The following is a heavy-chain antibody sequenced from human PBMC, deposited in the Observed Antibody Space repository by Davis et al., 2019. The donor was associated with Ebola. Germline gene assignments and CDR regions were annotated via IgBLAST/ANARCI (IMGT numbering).Heavy chain of an antibody. CDR3: GVDPPPYDSRRFDY. CDR1: GFTFSSYG. D-gene: IGHD3-22*01. V-gene: IGHV3-33*01. Sequence: PGGSLRLSCAASGFTFSSYGMHWVRQAPGKGLEWVAVIWYDGSNKYYADSVKGRFTISRDNSKNTLYLQMNSLRAEDTAVYYCGVDPPPYDSRRFDYWGQGTLVTVSS. J-gene: IGHJ4*02. CDR2: IWYDGSNK.